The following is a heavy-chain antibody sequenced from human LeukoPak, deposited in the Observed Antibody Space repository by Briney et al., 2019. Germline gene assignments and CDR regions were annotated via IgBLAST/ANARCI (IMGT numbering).Heavy chain of an antibody. CDR2: IYQSGST. Sequence: SGTLSLTCAVSGDSVSSTTWWTWVRQAPGKGLEWIAEIYQSGSTSYNPSLQSRITMSVDRSKNQFSLQLRSATAADTAMYYCARRGFCTGASCSFALDHWGQGXLVTVSS. CDR1: GDSVSSTTW. D-gene: IGHD2-15*01. J-gene: IGHJ4*02. V-gene: IGHV4-4*02. CDR3: ARRGFCTGASCSFALDH.